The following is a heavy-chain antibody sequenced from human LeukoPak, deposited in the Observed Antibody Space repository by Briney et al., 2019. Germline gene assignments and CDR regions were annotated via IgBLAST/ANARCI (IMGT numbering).Heavy chain of an antibody. CDR3: ASNDYSNNEYFQH. D-gene: IGHD4-11*01. CDR2: IYSGGST. CDR1: GFTVSSNY. J-gene: IGHJ1*01. V-gene: IGHV3-66*01. Sequence: PGGSLRLSCAASGFTVSSNYMSWVRQAPGKGLEWVTVIYSGGSTYYADSVKGRFTISRDNSKNTLYLQMNSLRAEDTAVYYCASNDYSNNEYFQHWGQGTLVTVSS.